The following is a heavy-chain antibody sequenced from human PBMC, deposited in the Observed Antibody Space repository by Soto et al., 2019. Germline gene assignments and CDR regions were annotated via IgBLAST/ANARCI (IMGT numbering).Heavy chain of an antibody. CDR1: GYSFTSYW. J-gene: IGHJ5*02. CDR3: ARLTEMDTTQIDH. Sequence: GESLKISCKGSGYSFTSYWIDWVRQMPGKGLEWMGIIYAGDSDTRYSPSFQGQVTISADKSIGTAYLQWSSLKASDTAMYYYARLTEMDTTQIDHWGQGTLVTVSS. CDR2: IYAGDSDT. D-gene: IGHD5-18*01. V-gene: IGHV5-51*01.